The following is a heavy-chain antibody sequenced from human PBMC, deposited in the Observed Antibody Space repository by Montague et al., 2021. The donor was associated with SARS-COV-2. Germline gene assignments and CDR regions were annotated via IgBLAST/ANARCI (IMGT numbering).Heavy chain of an antibody. Sequence: ETLSLTCAVHGTSFSGYYWHWIRQPPGKGLEWIGEINHGGSTKYSPSLKSRLTISADTSKNQFSLKLTSVAAADTAVYYCARLRDGVVPSPILGVGPYYSYYYMDVWGRGTTVTVSS. CDR3: ARLRDGVVPSPILGVGPYYSYYYMDV. J-gene: IGHJ6*03. CDR1: GTSFSGYY. CDR2: INHGGST. V-gene: IGHV4-34*01. D-gene: IGHD3-10*01.